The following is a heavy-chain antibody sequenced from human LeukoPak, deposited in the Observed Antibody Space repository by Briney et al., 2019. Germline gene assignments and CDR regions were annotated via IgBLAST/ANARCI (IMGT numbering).Heavy chain of an antibody. CDR3: ARASIIVVVPAARGPFDY. V-gene: IGHV1-2*02. CDR1: GYTFTGYY. J-gene: IGHJ4*02. CDR2: INPNSGGT. D-gene: IGHD2-2*01. Sequence: ASVKVSCKASGYTFTGYYMHWVRQAPGQGLEWMGWINPNSGGTNYAQKFQGRVTMTRDTSISTAYMELSRLRSDDTAVYYCARASIIVVVPAARGPFDYWGQGTLVTVSS.